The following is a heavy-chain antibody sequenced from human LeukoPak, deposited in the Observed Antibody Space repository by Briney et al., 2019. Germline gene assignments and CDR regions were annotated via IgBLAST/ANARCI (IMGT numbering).Heavy chain of an antibody. D-gene: IGHD6-13*01. Sequence: PGGSLRLSCAASGFTFDDYTMHWVRQAPGKGLEWVSLISWDGGSTYYADSVKGRFTISRDNSKNSLYLQMNGLRTEDTALYYCAKDKGKAAAGQKPHSFDYWGQGTLVTVSS. CDR1: GFTFDDYT. CDR3: AKDKGKAAAGQKPHSFDY. V-gene: IGHV3-43*01. J-gene: IGHJ4*02. CDR2: ISWDGGST.